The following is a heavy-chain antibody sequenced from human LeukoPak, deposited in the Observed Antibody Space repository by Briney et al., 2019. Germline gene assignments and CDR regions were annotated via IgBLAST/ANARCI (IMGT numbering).Heavy chain of an antibody. CDR2: ISSSSSYI. D-gene: IGHD1-26*01. J-gene: IGHJ4*02. Sequence: GGSLRLSCAASGFTFSSYSMNWVRQAPGKALEWVSSISSSSSYIYYADSVKGRFTISRDNAKNSLYLQMNSLRAEDTAVYYCARDEIVGATIDYWGQGTLVTVSS. CDR3: ARDEIVGATIDY. V-gene: IGHV3-21*01. CDR1: GFTFSSYS.